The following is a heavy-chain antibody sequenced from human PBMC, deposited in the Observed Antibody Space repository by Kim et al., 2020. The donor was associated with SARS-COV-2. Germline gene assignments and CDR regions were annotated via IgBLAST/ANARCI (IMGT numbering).Heavy chain of an antibody. D-gene: IGHD3-22*01. Sequence: GGSLRLSCAASGFTVSSNYMSWVRQAPGKGLEWVSVIYSGGSTYYADSVKGRFTISRDNSKNTLYLQMNSLRAEDTAVYYCASQYYYDSSGAPYFDYWGQGTLVTVSS. CDR1: GFTVSSNY. V-gene: IGHV3-53*01. CDR2: IYSGGST. J-gene: IGHJ4*02. CDR3: ASQYYYDSSGAPYFDY.